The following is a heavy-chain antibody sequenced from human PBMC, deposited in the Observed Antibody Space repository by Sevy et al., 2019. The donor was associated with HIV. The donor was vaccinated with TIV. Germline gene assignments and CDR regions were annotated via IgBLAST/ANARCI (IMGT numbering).Heavy chain of an antibody. CDR1: GFSFSSYG. J-gene: IGHJ4*02. D-gene: IGHD4-17*01. Sequence: GGSLRLSCAASGFSFSSYGMHWVRQAPGKGLEWVALIWFDGSNRYYADSVKGRFTVSRYTSKNTEYLQMNSLRAEDTAVYYCARDHEFYDYGDYGPTFFPDYWGQGNLVTVSS. CDR3: ARDHEFYDYGDYGPTFFPDY. V-gene: IGHV3-33*01. CDR2: IWFDGSNR.